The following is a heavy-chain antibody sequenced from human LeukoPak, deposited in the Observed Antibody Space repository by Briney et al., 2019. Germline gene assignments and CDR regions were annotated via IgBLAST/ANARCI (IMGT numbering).Heavy chain of an antibody. V-gene: IGHV3-23*01. CDR2: ISGSGGST. CDR3: AKTQHGVTSYMDV. CDR1: GFTFSSYA. D-gene: IGHD2-2*01. J-gene: IGHJ6*03. Sequence: GGSLRLSCAASGFTFSSYAMSWVRQAPGKGREWVSAISGSGGSTYYADSVKGRFTISRDNSKNTLYLQMNSLRAEDTAVYYCAKTQHGVTSYMDVWGKGTTVTVSS.